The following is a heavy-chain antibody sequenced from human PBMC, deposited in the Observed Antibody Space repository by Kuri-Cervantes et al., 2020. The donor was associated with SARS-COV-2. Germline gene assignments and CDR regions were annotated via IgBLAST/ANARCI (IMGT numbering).Heavy chain of an antibody. J-gene: IGHJ6*03. CDR1: GGSISSYY. V-gene: IGHV4-59*01. Sequence: SETLSLTCTVSGGSISSYYWSWIRQPPGKGLEWIGYIYYSGSTNYNPSLKGRVTMSVDTSKNQFSLKLSSVTAADTAVYYCARVTRAGAAAFRWDYMDVWGKGTTVTVSS. CDR2: IYYSGST. D-gene: IGHD6-13*01. CDR3: ARVTRAGAAAFRWDYMDV.